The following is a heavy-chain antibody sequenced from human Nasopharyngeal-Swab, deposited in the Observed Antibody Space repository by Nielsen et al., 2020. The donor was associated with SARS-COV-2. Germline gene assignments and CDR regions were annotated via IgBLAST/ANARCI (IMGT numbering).Heavy chain of an antibody. CDR1: GFTFSDYY. Sequence: LSLTCAASGFTFSDYYMSWVRQAPGKGLEWVSYISSSGSTIYYADSVKGRFTISRDNAKNSLYLQMNSLRAEDTAVYYCARDFGAPSSSWYDGDWFDPWGQGTLVTVSS. CDR3: ARDFGAPSSSWYDGDWFDP. V-gene: IGHV3-11*01. CDR2: ISSSGSTI. J-gene: IGHJ5*02. D-gene: IGHD6-13*01.